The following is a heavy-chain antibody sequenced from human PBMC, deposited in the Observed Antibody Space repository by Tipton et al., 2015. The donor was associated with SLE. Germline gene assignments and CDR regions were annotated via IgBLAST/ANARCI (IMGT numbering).Heavy chain of an antibody. CDR2: THHSGTT. V-gene: IGHV4-38-2*01. CDR1: GYSISSGYY. D-gene: IGHD2-2*01. Sequence: TLSLTCGVSGYSISSGYYWGWIRQPPGKGLEWIGSTHHSGTTFYNPSLRSRVTISVDTSSNQFSWKLNSVTAADTAVYYCARVVPASHFDYWGQGTLVTVSS. CDR3: ARVVPASHFDY. J-gene: IGHJ4*02.